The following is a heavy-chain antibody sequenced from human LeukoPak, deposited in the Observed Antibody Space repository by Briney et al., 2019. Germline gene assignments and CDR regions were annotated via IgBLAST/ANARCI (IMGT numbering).Heavy chain of an antibody. CDR2: IYYSGST. D-gene: IGHD2-2*02. CDR1: GGSISSSSYY. CDR3: ARNAPLPGQLLYGLWRV. V-gene: IGHV4-39*01. Sequence: SSETLSLTCTVSGGSISSSSYYWGWIRQPPGKGLEWIGSIYYSGSTYYNPSLKSRVTISVDTSKNQFSLKLSSVTAADTAVYYCARNAPLPGQLLYGLWRVWGQGTLVTVSS. J-gene: IGHJ4*02.